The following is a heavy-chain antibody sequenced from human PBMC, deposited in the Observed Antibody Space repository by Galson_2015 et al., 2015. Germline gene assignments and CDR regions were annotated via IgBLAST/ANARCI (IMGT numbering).Heavy chain of an antibody. CDR3: AAKTFGDLPVFDY. CDR1: GFTFASSA. Sequence: SVKVSCKASGFTFASSAVQWVRQARGQRLEWIGWIVVGSGNTNYAQKFQERVTITRDMSTSTAYMELSSLRSEDTAVYYCAAKTFGDLPVFDYWGQGTLVTVSS. CDR2: IVVGSGNT. V-gene: IGHV1-58*01. J-gene: IGHJ4*02. D-gene: IGHD4-17*01.